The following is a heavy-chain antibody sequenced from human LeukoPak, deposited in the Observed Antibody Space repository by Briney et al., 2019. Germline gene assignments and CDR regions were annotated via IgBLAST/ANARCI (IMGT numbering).Heavy chain of an antibody. D-gene: IGHD6-13*01. CDR2: ISGSGGST. Sequence: GGSLGLSCAASGFTFSSYAMSWVRQAPGKGLEWVSAISGSGGSTYYADSVKGRFTISRDNSKNTLYLQMNSLRAEDTAVYYCAKSTGIIAAAGPRDYWGQGTLVTVSS. CDR3: AKSTGIIAAAGPRDY. J-gene: IGHJ4*02. V-gene: IGHV3-23*01. CDR1: GFTFSSYA.